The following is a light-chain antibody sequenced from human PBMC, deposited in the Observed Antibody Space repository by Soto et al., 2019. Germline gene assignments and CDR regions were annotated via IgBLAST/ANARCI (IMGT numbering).Light chain of an antibody. CDR2: AAS. CDR3: QHYKMYSPWT. J-gene: IGKJ1*01. V-gene: IGKV1-6*01. Sequence: AIQVTQSPSSLSASVGYRLTITCRTSQGIRSALGWYQQKPGKVPKLLIYAASTLQSGVPSRFSGSGSGRDFTLTIRSLQPDDFATYYCQHYKMYSPWTFGQGTTVDIK. CDR1: QGIRSA.